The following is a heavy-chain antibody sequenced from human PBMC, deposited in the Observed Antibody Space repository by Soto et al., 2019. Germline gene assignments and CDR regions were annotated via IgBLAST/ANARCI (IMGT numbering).Heavy chain of an antibody. CDR3: ARDRGYCSGGSCWASLDY. CDR1: GYTFTSYG. D-gene: IGHD2-15*01. J-gene: IGHJ4*02. CDR2: ISAYNGNT. V-gene: IGHV1-18*01. Sequence: QVQLVQSGAEVKKPGASVKVSCKASGYTFTSYGISWVRQAPGQGLEWMGWISAYNGNTNYAQKLQGIVTMTTDTSTSTDYMELRSLRSDDTAVYYCARDRGYCSGGSCWASLDYWGQGTLVTVSS.